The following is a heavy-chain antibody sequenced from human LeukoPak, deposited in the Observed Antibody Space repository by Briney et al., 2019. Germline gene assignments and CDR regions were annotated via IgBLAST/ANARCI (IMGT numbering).Heavy chain of an antibody. Sequence: SETLSLTCSVSGGSLTTYYWNWIRQPPGKGLEWIGYIYYTGSTNYNPSLKSRVTISVDTSKNQFSLELTSVTAADTAVYYCARAVVVPAGNWFDPWGQGTLVTVSS. CDR1: GGSLTTYY. CDR2: IYYTGST. CDR3: ARAVVVPAGNWFDP. J-gene: IGHJ5*02. V-gene: IGHV4-59*01. D-gene: IGHD2-2*01.